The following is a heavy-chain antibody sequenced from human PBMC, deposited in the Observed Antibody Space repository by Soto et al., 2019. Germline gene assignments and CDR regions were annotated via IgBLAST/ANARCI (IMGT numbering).Heavy chain of an antibody. CDR1: GGTFGSYA. D-gene: IGHD2-2*02. Sequence: ASVKVSCKASGGTFGSYAISWVRQAPGQGLEWMGGIIPIFGTANYAQKFQGRVTITADESTSTAYMELSSLGSEDTAVYYCASSLGVVPAAIGYYYYYGMDVWGQGTTVTVSS. CDR3: ASSLGVVPAAIGYYYYYGMDV. V-gene: IGHV1-69*13. J-gene: IGHJ6*02. CDR2: IIPIFGTA.